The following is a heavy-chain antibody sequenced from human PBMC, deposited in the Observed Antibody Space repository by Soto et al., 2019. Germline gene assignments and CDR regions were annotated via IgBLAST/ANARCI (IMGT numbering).Heavy chain of an antibody. CDR1: GFSLSTSGVD. D-gene: IGHD3-16*02. Sequence: QITLKESGPTLGKPTQTRTLTCTFSGFSLSTSGVDVGWIRQPPGKALEWLALIYWDDDKRYSPSLKTRLTITKDTSKIQVVLTMTNMDPVDTATCYCAHSIYDYMWGSYRPPDYWGQGTLVTVSS. CDR2: IYWDDDK. J-gene: IGHJ4*02. CDR3: AHSIYDYMWGSYRPPDY. V-gene: IGHV2-5*02.